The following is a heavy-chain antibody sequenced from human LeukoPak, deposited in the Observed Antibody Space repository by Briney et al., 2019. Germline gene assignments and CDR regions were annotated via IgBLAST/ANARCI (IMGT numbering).Heavy chain of an antibody. J-gene: IGHJ4*02. CDR1: GDSFSSVTDY. D-gene: IGHD6-19*01. CDR2: VDYSGGT. Sequence: SETLSLTCTVSGDSFSSVTDYWAWIRQPPGKGLEWIASVDYSGGTYYNPSLESRVAISADMSKNQFSLKLTSVTGADTAVYYCAGERGEEYSSGWYKTNYFDNWGQGIRVTVSS. V-gene: IGHV4-39*07. CDR3: AGERGEEYSSGWYKTNYFDN.